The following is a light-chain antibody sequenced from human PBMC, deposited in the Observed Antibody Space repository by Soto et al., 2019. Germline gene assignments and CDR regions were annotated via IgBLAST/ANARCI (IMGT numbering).Light chain of an antibody. CDR2: DTS. Sequence: EIVLTQSPGTLSLSPGERATLSCRASQSVSSSYLAWYQLKPGQAPRLLIYDTSSRATGIPDRFSGSGSGTDFTLTISRLQPEDFAVYYCQQYGSSPPYTFGQGTKLEI. CDR3: QQYGSSPPYT. V-gene: IGKV3-20*01. CDR1: QSVSSSY. J-gene: IGKJ2*01.